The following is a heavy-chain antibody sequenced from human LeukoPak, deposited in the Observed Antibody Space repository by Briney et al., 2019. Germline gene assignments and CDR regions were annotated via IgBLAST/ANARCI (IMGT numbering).Heavy chain of an antibody. J-gene: IGHJ4*02. D-gene: IGHD6-13*01. CDR1: GFTFSSYS. CDR3: AKKGSSSWYHFDY. CDR2: IRFDGSNK. V-gene: IGHV3-30*02. Sequence: GGSLRLSCAASGFTFSSYSMNWVRQAPGKGLEWVAFIRFDGSNKNYADSVKGRFTISRDNSKNTLYLQMNSLRAEDTAVYYCAKKGSSSWYHFDYWGQGTLVTVSS.